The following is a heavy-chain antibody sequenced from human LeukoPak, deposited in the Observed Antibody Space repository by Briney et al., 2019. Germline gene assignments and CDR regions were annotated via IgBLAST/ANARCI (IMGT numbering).Heavy chain of an antibody. CDR3: ARDYPFTYYYGSGSYYSNWFDP. V-gene: IGHV1-18*04. J-gene: IGHJ5*02. CDR2: ISAYNGNT. Sequence: GASVKVSCKASGYTFTSYGISWVRQAPGQGLEWMGWISAYNGNTNYAQKLQGRVTMTTDTSTSTAYMELRSLRSDDTAVYHCARDYPFTYYYGSGSYYSNWFDPWGQGTLVTVSS. D-gene: IGHD3-10*01. CDR1: GYTFTSYG.